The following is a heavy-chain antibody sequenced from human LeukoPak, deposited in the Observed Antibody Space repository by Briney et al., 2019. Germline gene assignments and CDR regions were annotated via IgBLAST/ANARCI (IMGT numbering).Heavy chain of an antibody. D-gene: IGHD5-24*01. CDR2: IIPILGIA. J-gene: IGHJ6*02. CDR3: ARSDGIYYYGMDA. CDR1: GGTFSSYA. V-gene: IGHV1-69*04. Sequence: GASVKVSCKASGGTFSSYAISWVRQAPGQGLEWMGRIIPILGIANYAQKFQGRVTITADKSTSTAYMELSSLRSEDTAVYYCARSDGIYYYGMDAWGQGTTVTVSS.